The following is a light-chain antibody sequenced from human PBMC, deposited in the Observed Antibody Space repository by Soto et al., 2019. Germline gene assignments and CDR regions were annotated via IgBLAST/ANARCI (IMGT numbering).Light chain of an antibody. CDR2: GAS. Sequence: EIVLTQSPDTLSLSPGESATLSCRASQSVSSNYLAWHQQKPGRAPRLLMYGASSRATGIPDRFSGSGSGTDFTLTISRLEPEDFAVFYCQQYDNSVTFGQGTRLE. J-gene: IGKJ5*01. CDR3: QQYDNSVT. CDR1: QSVSSNY. V-gene: IGKV3-20*01.